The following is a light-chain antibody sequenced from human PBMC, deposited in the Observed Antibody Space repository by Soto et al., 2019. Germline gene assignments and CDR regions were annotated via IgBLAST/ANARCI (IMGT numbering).Light chain of an antibody. V-gene: IGKV3-20*01. J-gene: IGKJ1*01. Sequence: EIVLTQSPASLSVSPGERATLSCRASQSVSSSYLAWYQQKPGQAPRRLIYGASSRATGIPDRFSGSGSGTDFTLTISRLEPEDFAVYYCQQYGSSPRTFGQGTKVDIK. CDR3: QQYGSSPRT. CDR1: QSVSSSY. CDR2: GAS.